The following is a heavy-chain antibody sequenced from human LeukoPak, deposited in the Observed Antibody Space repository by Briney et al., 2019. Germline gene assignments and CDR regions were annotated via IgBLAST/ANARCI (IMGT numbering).Heavy chain of an antibody. J-gene: IGHJ4*02. Sequence: GGSLRLSCAASGFTFSTYTMNWVRQAPGKGPEWVSSISKSSNYIFYADSVQGRFTISRDNAKNLLYLQMNSLRAEDTAVYYCARDRGSDYYGEDFDYWGQGTLVTVSS. CDR3: ARDRGSDYYGEDFDY. CDR2: ISKSSNYI. V-gene: IGHV3-21*01. D-gene: IGHD2-21*02. CDR1: GFTFSTYT.